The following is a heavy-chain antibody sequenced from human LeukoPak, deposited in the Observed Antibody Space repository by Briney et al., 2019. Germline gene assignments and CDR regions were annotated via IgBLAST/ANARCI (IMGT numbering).Heavy chain of an antibody. CDR3: AKMGPYDILTGYYNPSFDY. J-gene: IGHJ4*02. CDR1: GFTFSSYA. D-gene: IGHD3-9*01. Sequence: GGSLRLSCAASGFTFSSYAMSWVRQAPGKGLEWVSAISGSGGSTYCADSVKGRFTISRDNSKNTLYLQMNSLRAEDTAVYYCAKMGPYDILTGYYNPSFDYWGQGTPGTVSS. CDR2: ISGSGGST. V-gene: IGHV3-23*01.